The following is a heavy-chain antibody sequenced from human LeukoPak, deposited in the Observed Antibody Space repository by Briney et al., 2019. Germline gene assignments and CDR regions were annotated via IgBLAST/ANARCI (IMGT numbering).Heavy chain of an antibody. Sequence: SETLSLTCAVHGGSFSGYYWSWIRQPPGKGLEWIGEINHGGSTNYNPSLKSRLTISVDTSKNQFSLKLSSVTAADTAVYYCARGRRIVVVPAAPRQAFDIWGQGTMVTVSS. CDR1: GGSFSGYY. D-gene: IGHD2-2*01. CDR3: ARGRRIVVVPAAPRQAFDI. CDR2: INHGGST. V-gene: IGHV4-34*01. J-gene: IGHJ3*02.